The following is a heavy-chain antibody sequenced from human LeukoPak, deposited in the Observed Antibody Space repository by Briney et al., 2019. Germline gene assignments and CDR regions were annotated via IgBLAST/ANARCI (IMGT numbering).Heavy chain of an antibody. Sequence: PGGSLRLSCAASGFTFSSYWMHWVRQAPGKGLVWVSRINSDGSWTSYADSVKGRFTISKDNAKNTVYLQMNSLRAEDMAVYYCVSFYETYWGRGTLVTVSS. J-gene: IGHJ4*02. CDR2: INSDGSWT. V-gene: IGHV3-74*01. CDR1: GFTFSSYW. CDR3: VSFYETY. D-gene: IGHD2/OR15-2a*01.